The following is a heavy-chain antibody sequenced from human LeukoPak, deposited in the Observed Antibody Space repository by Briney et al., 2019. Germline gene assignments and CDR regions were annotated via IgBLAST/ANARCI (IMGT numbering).Heavy chain of an antibody. CDR3: ARTKKDPMIAYYYYMDV. D-gene: IGHD3-22*01. CDR2: IDWDDDK. V-gene: IGHV2-70*11. CDR1: GGSISSGSYY. J-gene: IGHJ6*03. Sequence: TLSLTCTVSGGSISSGSYYWSWIRQPPGKALEWLARIDWDDDKYYSTSLKTRLTISKDTSKNQVVLTMTNMDPVDTATYYCARTKKDPMIAYYYYMDVWGKGTTVTVSS.